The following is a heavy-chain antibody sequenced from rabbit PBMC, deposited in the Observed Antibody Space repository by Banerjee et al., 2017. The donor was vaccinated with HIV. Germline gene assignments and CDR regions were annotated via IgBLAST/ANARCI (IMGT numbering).Heavy chain of an antibody. J-gene: IGHJ4*01. CDR2: IMTGSGTT. CDR3: ARDLAGVIGWNFNL. CDR1: GFDFSSYYM. Sequence: QEQLEESGGGLVTPGRTLTLSCTASGFDFSSYYMSWVRQAPGKGLEWIGCIMTGSGTTYDASWAKGRFTISKTSSTTVTLQMTSLTAADTATFFCARDLAGVIGWNFNLWGQGTLVTVS. D-gene: IGHD4-1*01. V-gene: IGHV1S45*01.